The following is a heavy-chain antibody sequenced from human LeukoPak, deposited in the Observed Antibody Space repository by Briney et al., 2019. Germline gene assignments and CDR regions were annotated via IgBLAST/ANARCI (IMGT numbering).Heavy chain of an antibody. Sequence: SETLSLTSAVYGGSFSGYYWSWIRQPPGKGLEWIGEINHSGSTNYNPSLKSRVTISVDTSKNQFSLKLSSVTAADTAVYYCARGPYGYYYEYYFDYWGQGTLVTVSS. CDR1: GGSFSGYY. J-gene: IGHJ4*02. D-gene: IGHD3-22*01. CDR2: INHSGST. CDR3: ARGPYGYYYEYYFDY. V-gene: IGHV4-34*01.